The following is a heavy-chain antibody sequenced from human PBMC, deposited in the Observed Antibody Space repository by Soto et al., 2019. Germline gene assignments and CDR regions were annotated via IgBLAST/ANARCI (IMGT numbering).Heavy chain of an antibody. CDR3: AKAPRGMYGGYLKRNWFDP. D-gene: IGHD5-18*01. J-gene: IGHJ5*02. Sequence: AGGSLRLSCAASGFTFSSYAMSWVRQAPGKGLEWVSAISGSGGSTYYADSVKGRFTISRDNSKNTLYLQMNSLRAEDTAVYYCAKAPRGMYGGYLKRNWFDPWGQGTLVTVSS. CDR2: ISGSGGST. CDR1: GFTFSSYA. V-gene: IGHV3-23*01.